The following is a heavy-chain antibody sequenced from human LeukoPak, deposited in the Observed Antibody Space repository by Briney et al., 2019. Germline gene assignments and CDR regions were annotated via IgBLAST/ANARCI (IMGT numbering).Heavy chain of an antibody. V-gene: IGHV3-33*01. CDR1: GFTFSSYG. Sequence: GGSLRLSCAASGFTFSSYGMHWVRQAPGKGLEWVAVIWYDGTNTYYADSVKGRFTISRDNPKNTLYLQVNSLRADDSAVYYCARHLGTYSDHWGQGTLVTVSS. CDR2: IWYDGTNT. J-gene: IGHJ4*02. D-gene: IGHD7-27*01. CDR3: ARHLGTYSDH.